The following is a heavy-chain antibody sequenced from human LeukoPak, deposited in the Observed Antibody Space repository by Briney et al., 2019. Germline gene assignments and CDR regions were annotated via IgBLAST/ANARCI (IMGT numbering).Heavy chain of an antibody. V-gene: IGHV3-23*01. Sequence: GGSLKLSCAASGFIFNSFAMSWVRQAPGKGLEWVSTFSGSGSRTSYADSVKGRFTISRDNSKNTLYLQMKSLRAEDTAVYYCAKNALAAGVAHYYDSSGSFDYWGQGTLVTVSS. CDR1: GFIFNSFA. CDR3: AKNALAAGVAHYYDSSGSFDY. CDR2: FSGSGSRT. J-gene: IGHJ4*02. D-gene: IGHD3-22*01.